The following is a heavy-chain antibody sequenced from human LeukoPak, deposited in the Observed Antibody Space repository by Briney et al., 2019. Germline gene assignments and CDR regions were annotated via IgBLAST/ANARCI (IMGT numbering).Heavy chain of an antibody. CDR2: ISSSGSTI. V-gene: IGHV3-11*04. Sequence: GGSLRPSGAASEFTSSDYYRSWIRQAPGKGLEWVSYISSSGSTIYYADSVKGRFTISRDNAKNSLYLQMNSLRAEDTAAYYCARKDYDFWSGYALDYWGQGTLVTVSS. D-gene: IGHD3-3*01. CDR3: ARKDYDFWSGYALDY. CDR1: EFTSSDYY. J-gene: IGHJ4*02.